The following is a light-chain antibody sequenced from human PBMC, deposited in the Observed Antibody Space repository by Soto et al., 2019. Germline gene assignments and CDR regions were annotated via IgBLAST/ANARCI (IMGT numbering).Light chain of an antibody. CDR1: RSNIGPNT. CDR2: NNN. CDR3: GAWDDILNGYV. V-gene: IGLV1-44*01. Sequence: QSVLTQPPSASGTPGQRVTISCSGSRSNIGPNTVNWYQQFPGAAPKVLIQNNNQRPSGVPDRFSGSKSGTSASLAISGLQSGDEADYYCGAWDDILNGYVFGFGTKVTVL. J-gene: IGLJ1*01.